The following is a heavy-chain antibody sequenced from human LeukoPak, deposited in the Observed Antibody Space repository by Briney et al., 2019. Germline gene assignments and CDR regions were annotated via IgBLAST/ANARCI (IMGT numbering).Heavy chain of an antibody. Sequence: PGRSLRLSCAASGFIFTTYTMHWVRQAPGKGLEWVAVISYDGSDQYHADSVKGRFAISRDNLKNTLYLQMDRLRAEDTAVYYCARGAYGRANSHYFYGLDVWGQGATVTVS. CDR2: ISYDGSDQ. CDR1: GFIFTTYT. D-gene: IGHD4-23*01. V-gene: IGHV3-30*09. J-gene: IGHJ6*02. CDR3: ARGAYGRANSHYFYGLDV.